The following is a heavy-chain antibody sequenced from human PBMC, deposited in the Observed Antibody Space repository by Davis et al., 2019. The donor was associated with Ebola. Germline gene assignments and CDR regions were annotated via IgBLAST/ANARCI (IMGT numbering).Heavy chain of an antibody. CDR3: ANSYYYGMDV. Sequence: GESLKISCAASGFTFSSYGMHWVRQAPGKGLEWVAVISYDGSNKYYADSVKGRFTISGDNSKNTLYLQMNSLRAEDTAVYYCANSYYYGMDVWGQGTTVTVSS. CDR1: GFTFSSYG. CDR2: ISYDGSNK. V-gene: IGHV3-30*18. J-gene: IGHJ6*02.